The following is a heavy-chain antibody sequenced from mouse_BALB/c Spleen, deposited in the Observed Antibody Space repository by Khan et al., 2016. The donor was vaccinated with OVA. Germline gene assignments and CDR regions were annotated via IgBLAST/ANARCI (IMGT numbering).Heavy chain of an antibody. CDR2: IYPGNSDT. D-gene: IGHD1-1*01. Sequence: EVQLQESGTVLARPGASVKMSCKASGYSFTSYWMHWVKQRPGQGLEWIGGIYPGNSDTSYNQKFKDKAKLTAVTSASTAFMELSSLTNEYSAVYYCTRSSYYGSSWYFDVWGAGTTVTVSS. CDR1: GYSFTSYW. J-gene: IGHJ1*01. CDR3: TRSSYYGSSWYFDV. V-gene: IGHV1-5*01.